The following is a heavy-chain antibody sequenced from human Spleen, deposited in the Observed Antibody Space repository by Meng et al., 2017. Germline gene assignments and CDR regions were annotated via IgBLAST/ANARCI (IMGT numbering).Heavy chain of an antibody. Sequence: SVKVSCKALGGIFSNYVIGWVRQAPGQGLEWMGGINAVFGTTNYAQKFHNRVTITSDESTSTVYMELTRLTSEDTAVCFCARKAGNCISTTCYSLDYWGQGTLVTVSS. V-gene: IGHV1-69*13. D-gene: IGHD2-2*01. J-gene: IGHJ4*02. CDR1: GGIFSNYV. CDR3: ARKAGNCISTTCYSLDY. CDR2: INAVFGTT.